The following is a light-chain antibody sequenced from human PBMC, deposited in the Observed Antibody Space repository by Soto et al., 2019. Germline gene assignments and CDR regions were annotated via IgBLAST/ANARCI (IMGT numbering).Light chain of an antibody. J-gene: IGLJ2*01. CDR2: DVS. V-gene: IGLV2-14*01. Sequence: QSALTQPASVSGSPGQSITISCTGTSSDIGAYNFVSWFQHHPGKAPKLVIYDVSDRPSGVSNRFSGSKSGNTASLTISGLQAEDEADYFCSSYRGPSTVVFGGGTKVTVL. CDR1: SSDIGAYNF. CDR3: SSYRGPSTVV.